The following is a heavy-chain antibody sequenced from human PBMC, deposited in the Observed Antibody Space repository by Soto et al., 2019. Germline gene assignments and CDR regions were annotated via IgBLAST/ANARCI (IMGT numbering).Heavy chain of an antibody. J-gene: IGHJ4*02. D-gene: IGHD6-25*01. CDR1: TGSTNSFY. Sequence: QVQLQVSGPELVKPSATLSLSCTVSTGSTNSFYWSWIRPPPGKGLEWIGYFFYTGSTNHNPSLKSRVTISLDMSSSQFSLSLSSVTAADTAMYYCARSRDGYNLNPIDQWGQGLLVTVSS. CDR2: FFYTGST. V-gene: IGHV4-59*01. CDR3: ARSRDGYNLNPIDQ.